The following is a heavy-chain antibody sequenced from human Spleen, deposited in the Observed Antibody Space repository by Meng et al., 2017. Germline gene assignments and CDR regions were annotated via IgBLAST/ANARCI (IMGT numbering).Heavy chain of an antibody. Sequence: SVKVSCKALGGIFSNSVVGWVRQAPGQGLEWMGGINGVFGTTNYAQKFQGRVTITTDESTSTVYMELARLTSDDTAVYFCPRKAGNCITTTCYSLGYLGQGTLVTVSS. V-gene: IGHV1-69*05. D-gene: IGHD2-2*01. CDR1: GGIFSNSV. J-gene: IGHJ4*02. CDR2: INGVFGTT. CDR3: PRKAGNCITTTCYSLGY.